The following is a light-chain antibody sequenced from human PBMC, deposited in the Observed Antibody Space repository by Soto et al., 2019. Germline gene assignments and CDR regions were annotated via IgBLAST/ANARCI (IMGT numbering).Light chain of an antibody. CDR3: QQFYSIPLT. J-gene: IGKJ4*01. CDR2: WAS. V-gene: IGKV4-1*01. Sequence: DIVMTQSPDSLAVSLGERATINCKSSQSVLYSSSNKNYLAWFQQKPGQPPKLLIYWASTRESGVPDRFSGSGSGTDFTLTISSLQAEDVAVYSCQQFYSIPLTFGGGTKVDIK. CDR1: QSVLYSSSNKNY.